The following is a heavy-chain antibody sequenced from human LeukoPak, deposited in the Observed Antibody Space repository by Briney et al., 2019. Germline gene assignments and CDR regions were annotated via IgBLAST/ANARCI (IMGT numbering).Heavy chain of an antibody. J-gene: IGHJ4*02. Sequence: SETLSLTCAVYGGSFSGYYWSWIRQPPGKGLGWIGEINHSGSTNHNPSLKSRVTISVDTSKNQFSLKLSSVTAADTAVYYCARSHRGYSYGFDYWGQGTLVTVSS. CDR3: ARSHRGYSYGFDY. V-gene: IGHV4-34*01. CDR2: INHSGST. CDR1: GGSFSGYY. D-gene: IGHD5-18*01.